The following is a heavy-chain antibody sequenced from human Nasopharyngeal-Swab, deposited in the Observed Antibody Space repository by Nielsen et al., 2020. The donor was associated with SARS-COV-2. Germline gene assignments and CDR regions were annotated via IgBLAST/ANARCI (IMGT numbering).Heavy chain of an antibody. CDR3: ARVFDGTIAAAYPYYYYYYGMDV. V-gene: IGHV3-33*01. CDR2: IWYDGSNK. D-gene: IGHD6-13*01. Sequence: GGSLRLSCAASGFTFSSYGMHWVRQAPGKGLEGVAVIWYDGSNKYYADSVKGRFTISRDNSKNTLYLQMNSLRAEDTAVYYCARVFDGTIAAAYPYYYYYYGMDVWGQGTTVTVSS. CDR1: GFTFSSYG. J-gene: IGHJ6*02.